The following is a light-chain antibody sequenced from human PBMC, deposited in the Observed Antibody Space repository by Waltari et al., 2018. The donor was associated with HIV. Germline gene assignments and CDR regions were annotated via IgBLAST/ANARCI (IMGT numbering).Light chain of an antibody. CDR3: AAWDDNLNGYV. V-gene: IGLV1-36*01. CDR1: SSNIGNNA. CDR2: YDD. J-gene: IGLJ1*01. Sequence: QSVLTQPPSVSEAPRQRVTISCSGSSSNIGNNAVNWYQQVPGKAPKLLIYYDDLRPSGVSYRFSCSKSGTSASLASSGLQSEDEADYYCAAWDDNLNGYVFGTGTKVTVL.